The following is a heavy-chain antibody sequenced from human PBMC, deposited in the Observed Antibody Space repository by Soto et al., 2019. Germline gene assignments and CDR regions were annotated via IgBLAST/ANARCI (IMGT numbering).Heavy chain of an antibody. V-gene: IGHV4-39*01. CDR2: IYYSGST. D-gene: IGHD3-22*01. CDR3: ARQTAITMIVVVTSFDY. CDR1: GGSISSSSYY. Sequence: SETLSLTCTVSGGSISSSSYYWGWIRQPPGKGLEWIGSIYYSGSTYYNPSLKSRVTISVDTSKNQFSLKLSSVTAADTAVYYCARQTAITMIVVVTSFDYWGQGTLVTVSS. J-gene: IGHJ4*02.